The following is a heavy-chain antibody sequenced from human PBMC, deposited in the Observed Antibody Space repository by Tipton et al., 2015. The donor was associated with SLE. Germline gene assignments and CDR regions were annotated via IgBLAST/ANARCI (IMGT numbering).Heavy chain of an antibody. CDR2: ISGYNGDT. D-gene: IGHD2/OR15-2a*01. V-gene: IGHV1-18*04. CDR3: ARDVKEGIEY. CDR1: GYTFSNYY. Sequence: QVQLVQSGAEVKKPGASVKVSCKASGYTFSNYYIHWVRQAPGQGLEWMGWISGYNGDTNYAQKFRGRVTMTTDTSTTTAYMEVRSLRSDDTAVYYCARDVKEGIEYWGQGTLVTVSS. J-gene: IGHJ4*02.